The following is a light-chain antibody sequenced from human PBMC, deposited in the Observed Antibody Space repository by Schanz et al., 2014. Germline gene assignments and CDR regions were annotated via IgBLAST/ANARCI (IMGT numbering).Light chain of an antibody. V-gene: IGKV3-11*01. Sequence: PGERATLSCRASQSVRSFLAWYQQKPGQAPRLLIYDASNRATGIPARFSGSGSGTDFTLTIRSLEPEDFAVYYCQHRSIWPPGITFGPGTKVVIK. J-gene: IGKJ3*01. CDR1: QSVRSF. CDR3: QHRSIWPPGIT. CDR2: DAS.